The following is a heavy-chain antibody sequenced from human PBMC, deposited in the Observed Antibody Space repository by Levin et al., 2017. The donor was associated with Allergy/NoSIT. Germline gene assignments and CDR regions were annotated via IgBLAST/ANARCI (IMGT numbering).Heavy chain of an antibody. CDR2: IKQDGSEK. CDR1: GFTFSSYW. Sequence: GGSLRLSCAASGFTFSSYWMSWVRQAPGKGLEWVANIKQDGSEKYYVDSVKGRFTISRDNAKNSLYLQMNSLRAEDTAVYYCARLGDYTAYYYYGMDVWGQGTTVTVSS. CDR3: ARLGDYTAYYYYGMDV. V-gene: IGHV3-7*01. D-gene: IGHD3-16*01. J-gene: IGHJ6*02.